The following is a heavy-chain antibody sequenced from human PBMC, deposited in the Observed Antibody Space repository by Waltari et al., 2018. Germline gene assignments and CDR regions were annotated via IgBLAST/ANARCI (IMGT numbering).Heavy chain of an antibody. CDR1: GFTFSSYA. CDR3: AKTEGIAVAGTEAYFDL. Sequence: EVQLVESGGGLVQPGGSLRLSCAASGFTFSSYAMSWVRHAPGKGLEWVSAISGSGGSTYYADSVKGRFTISRDNSKNTLYLQMNSLRAEDTAVYYCAKTEGIAVAGTEAYFDLWGRGTLVTVSS. D-gene: IGHD6-19*01. CDR2: ISGSGGST. J-gene: IGHJ2*01. V-gene: IGHV3-23*04.